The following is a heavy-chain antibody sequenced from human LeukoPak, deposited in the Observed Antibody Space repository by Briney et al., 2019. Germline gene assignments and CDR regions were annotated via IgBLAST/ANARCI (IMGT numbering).Heavy chain of an antibody. CDR2: INPNSGGT. V-gene: IGHV1-2*02. CDR3: ARTVGTWDYFDY. Sequence: ASVKVSCKASGYTFTSYYMHWVRQAPGQGLEWMGWINPNSGGTNYAQKFQGRVTMTRDTSISTAYMELSRLRSDDTAVYYCARTVGTWDYFDYWGQGTLVTVSS. CDR1: GYTFTSYY. D-gene: IGHD2-15*01. J-gene: IGHJ4*02.